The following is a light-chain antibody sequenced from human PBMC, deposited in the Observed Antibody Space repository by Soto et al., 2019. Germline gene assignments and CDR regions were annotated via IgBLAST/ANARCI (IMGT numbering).Light chain of an antibody. CDR1: ESLLHSNGNNY. CDR3: MQALQTPWT. CDR2: LGS. Sequence: DIVMTQSPLSLPVTPGEPAAISCRSSESLLHSNGNNYLEWYLQKPGQSPHLLIYLGSNRASGVPDRFSGSGSGTDFTLKTSRVEAEDVGVYFCMQALQTPWTFGQGTKVEIK. J-gene: IGKJ1*01. V-gene: IGKV2-28*01.